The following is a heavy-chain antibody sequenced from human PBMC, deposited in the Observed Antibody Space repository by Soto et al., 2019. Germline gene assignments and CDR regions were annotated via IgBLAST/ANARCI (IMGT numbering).Heavy chain of an antibody. V-gene: IGHV1-18*01. CDR2: ISAYNGNT. CDR1: GYTFTSYG. Sequence: ASVKVSCKASGYTFTSYGISWVRQAPGQGLEWMGWISAYNGNTNYAQKLRGRVTMTTDTSTSTAYMELRSLRSDDTAVYYCARRHSFYNSNWFDPWAQGTLVTVSS. J-gene: IGHJ5*02. D-gene: IGHD1-1*01. CDR3: ARRHSFYNSNWFDP.